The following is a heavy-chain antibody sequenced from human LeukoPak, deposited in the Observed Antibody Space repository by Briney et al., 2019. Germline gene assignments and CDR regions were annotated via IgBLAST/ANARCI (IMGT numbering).Heavy chain of an antibody. Sequence: ASVKVSCKAPGYTFTSYYMHWVRQAPGQGLEWMGIINPSGGSTSYAQKFQGRVTMTRDTSTSTVYMELSSLRSEDTAVYYCARDHENYSGSYPVPGYWGQGTLVTVSS. CDR1: GYTFTSYY. CDR2: INPSGGST. CDR3: ARDHENYSGSYPVPGY. V-gene: IGHV1-46*01. J-gene: IGHJ4*02. D-gene: IGHD1-26*01.